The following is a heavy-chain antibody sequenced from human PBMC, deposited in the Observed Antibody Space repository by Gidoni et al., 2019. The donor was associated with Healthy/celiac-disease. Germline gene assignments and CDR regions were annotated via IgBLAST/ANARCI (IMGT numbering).Heavy chain of an antibody. CDR2: ISSSGSTI. V-gene: IGHV3-48*03. D-gene: IGHD6-19*01. Sequence: EVQLVASGGGLVQPGGSLSLSCAASGFSFSSYEMNWVRQAPGKGLEWVSYISSSGSTIYYADSVKGRVTISRDNAKNSLYLQMNSLRAEDTAVYYCARDKRSGWYIDYWGQGTLVTVSS. J-gene: IGHJ4*02. CDR3: ARDKRSGWYIDY. CDR1: GFSFSSYE.